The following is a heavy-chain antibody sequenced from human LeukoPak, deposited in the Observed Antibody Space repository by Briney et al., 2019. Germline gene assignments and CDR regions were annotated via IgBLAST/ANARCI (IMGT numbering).Heavy chain of an antibody. CDR2: INPNSGGT. V-gene: IGHV1-2*02. CDR3: AREIDDYVWGSYRYFKPVPQIDY. CDR1: GYTFTSYG. Sequence: GASVKVSCKASGYTFTSYGISWVRQAPGQGLEWMGWINPNSGGTNYAQKFQGRVTMTRDTSISTAYMELSRLRSDDTAVYYCAREIDDYVWGSYRYFKPVPQIDYWGQGTLVTVSS. J-gene: IGHJ4*02. D-gene: IGHD3-16*02.